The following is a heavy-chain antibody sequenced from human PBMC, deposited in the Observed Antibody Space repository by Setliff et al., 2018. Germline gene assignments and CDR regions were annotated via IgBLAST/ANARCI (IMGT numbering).Heavy chain of an antibody. J-gene: IGHJ4*02. CDR3: ARDSNSGYDWHYFDH. D-gene: IGHD5-12*01. Sequence: GGSLRLSCAASGFTFSDYYMSWIRQAPGKGLEWVSYISSSGSTIYYADSVKGRFTISRDNAKNSLYLQMNSLRAEDTAVYYCARDSNSGYDWHYFDHWGQGTLVTVSS. CDR1: GFTFSDYY. CDR2: ISSSGSTI. V-gene: IGHV3-11*04.